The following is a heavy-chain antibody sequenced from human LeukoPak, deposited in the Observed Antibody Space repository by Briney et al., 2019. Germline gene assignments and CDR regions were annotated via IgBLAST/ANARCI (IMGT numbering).Heavy chain of an antibody. CDR3: ARDDDYDSSGLDY. D-gene: IGHD3-22*01. J-gene: IGHJ4*02. CDR1: GFTFSSYG. CDR2: IWYDGSNK. V-gene: IGHV3-33*01. Sequence: GRSLRLSCAASGFTFSSYGMHWVRQAPGKGLEWVAVIWYDGSNKYYADSVEGRFTISRDNSKNTLYLQMNSLRAEDTAVYYCARDDDYDSSGLDYWGQGTLVTVSS.